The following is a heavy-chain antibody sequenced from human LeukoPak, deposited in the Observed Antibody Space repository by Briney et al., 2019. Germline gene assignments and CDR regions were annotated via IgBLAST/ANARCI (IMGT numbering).Heavy chain of an antibody. D-gene: IGHD3-22*01. V-gene: IGHV4-30-4*08. CDR3: AGMGVYYDSSGPAKQDY. CDR1: GGSISSGDYY. CDR2: IYYSGST. Sequence: SETLSLTCTVSGGSISSGDYYWSWIRQPPGKGLEWIGYIYYSGSTYYNPSLKSRVTISVDTSKNQFSLKLSSVTAADTAVYYCAGMGVYYDSSGPAKQDYWGQGTLVTVSS. J-gene: IGHJ4*02.